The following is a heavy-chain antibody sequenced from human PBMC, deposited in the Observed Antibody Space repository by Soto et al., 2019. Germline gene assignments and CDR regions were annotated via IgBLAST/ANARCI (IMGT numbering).Heavy chain of an antibody. V-gene: IGHV3-30*03. CDR1: GFTFSSHG. CDR2: IPYDGSHQ. Sequence: QVHLVESGGGVVQPGRSLRLSCAASGFTFSSHGMHWIRQAPGXXXXWVAVIPYDGSHQYYADSVKGRFSISRDNSKNTLYLQMXXLRAXXXXXXXXXXXXXXXXXXXXSDXXGQGTLVSVSS. J-gene: IGHJ4*02. CDR3: XXXXXXXXXXXXSDX.